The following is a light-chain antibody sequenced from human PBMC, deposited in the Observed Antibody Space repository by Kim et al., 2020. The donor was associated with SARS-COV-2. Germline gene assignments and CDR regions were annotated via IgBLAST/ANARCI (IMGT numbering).Light chain of an antibody. J-gene: IGKJ5*01. CDR1: QSISSIY. V-gene: IGKV3-20*01. CDR2: GAI. Sequence: EIVLTQSPGTLSLSPGERATLSCRASQSISSIYLAWYQQKSGQAPRLLIYGAINRATGIPDRFSGSGSGADFTLTIDRLEPEDFAIYYCQQYGSSPRITFGQGTRLEIK. CDR3: QQYGSSPRIT.